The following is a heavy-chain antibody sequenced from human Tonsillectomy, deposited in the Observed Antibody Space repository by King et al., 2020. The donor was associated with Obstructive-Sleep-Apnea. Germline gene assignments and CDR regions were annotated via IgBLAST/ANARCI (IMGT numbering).Heavy chain of an antibody. CDR1: GFTFSSYA. V-gene: IGHV3-30*01. CDR3: ARGDYYDSSGYYLPPFGY. CDR2: ISSDGTNK. J-gene: IGHJ4*02. Sequence: VQLVESGGGVVQPGRSLSLSCAASGFTFSSYAMHWVRQAPGKGLEWVAVISSDGTNKYYADSVKGRFTISRDNSKNTLYLQVNSLRAEDTAVYYCARGDYYDSSGYYLPPFGYWGQGTLVTVSS. D-gene: IGHD3-22*01.